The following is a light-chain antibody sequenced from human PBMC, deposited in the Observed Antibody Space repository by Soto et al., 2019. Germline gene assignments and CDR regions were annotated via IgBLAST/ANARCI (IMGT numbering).Light chain of an antibody. CDR2: DVN. V-gene: IGLV2-14*03. CDR1: SRDVGNYNY. Sequence: QSALTQPASVSGSPGQSITISCTGTSRDVGNYNYVSWYQHHPGKAPKLVFYDVNNRPSGISNRFSGSKSDNTASLTIFGLQAEDEADYYCSSYTSTSNVIFGGGTKVTVL. CDR3: SSYTSTSNVI. J-gene: IGLJ2*01.